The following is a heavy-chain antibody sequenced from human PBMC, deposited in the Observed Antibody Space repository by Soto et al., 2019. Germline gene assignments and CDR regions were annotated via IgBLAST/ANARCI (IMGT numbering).Heavy chain of an antibody. J-gene: IGHJ4*02. V-gene: IGHV3-30*18. CDR3: AKDQIERYLAY. CDR1: GFTFSNYG. D-gene: IGHD1-1*01. Sequence: QVQLVESGGSVVQPGRSLRLSCAASGFTFSNYGMHWVRQAPGKGLEWVAVISFDGSNKYYADSVKGRFSISRDNSQNTLYLQMNSLSADDTTVYYCAKDQIERYLAYWGQGALVTVSS. CDR2: ISFDGSNK.